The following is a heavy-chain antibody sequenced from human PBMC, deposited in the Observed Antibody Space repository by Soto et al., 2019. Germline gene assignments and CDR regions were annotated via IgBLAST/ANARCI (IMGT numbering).Heavy chain of an antibody. CDR3: ARGRGYYGDYSGRAFDI. V-gene: IGHV1-18*01. CDR2: ISAYNGNT. CDR1: GYTFTSYG. J-gene: IGHJ3*02. D-gene: IGHD4-17*01. Sequence: QVQLVQSGAEVKKPGASVKVSCKASGYTFTSYGISWVRQAPGQGLEWMGWISAYNGNTNYAQKLQGRVTMTTDTSTSTAYMELRSLRSDATAVYYCARGRGYYGDYSGRAFDIWGQGTMVTVSS.